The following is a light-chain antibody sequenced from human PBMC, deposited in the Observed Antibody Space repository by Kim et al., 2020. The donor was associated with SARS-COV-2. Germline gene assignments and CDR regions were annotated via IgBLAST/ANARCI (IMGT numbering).Light chain of an antibody. Sequence: QSALTQPASVSGSPGQSITLSCIGTSSDVDGYDFVFWYQQHPGKAPKVIIFDVSNRPSGVSNRFSGSKSGNTASLTISGLQPEDEAVYYCSAYTSSSTLVFGTGTKVTVL. CDR2: DVS. V-gene: IGLV2-14*01. CDR1: SSDVDGYDF. CDR3: SAYTSSSTLV. J-gene: IGLJ1*01.